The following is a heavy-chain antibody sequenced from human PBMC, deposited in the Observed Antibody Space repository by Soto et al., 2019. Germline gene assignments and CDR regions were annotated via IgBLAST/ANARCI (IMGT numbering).Heavy chain of an antibody. CDR3: AFGSGSYPKDNCFGS. Sequence: PWGSLSITSASSGLSFSSYHRTWVRQAPGKGLELVSSISNSDSATYYADSVKGRFTTSRNNSRNTLYMQINSLRAEDTAIYYCAFGSGSYPKDNCFGSWGQGTMVTVSS. CDR1: GLSFSSYH. D-gene: IGHD3-10*01. CDR2: ISNSDSAT. J-gene: IGHJ5*01. V-gene: IGHV3-23*01.